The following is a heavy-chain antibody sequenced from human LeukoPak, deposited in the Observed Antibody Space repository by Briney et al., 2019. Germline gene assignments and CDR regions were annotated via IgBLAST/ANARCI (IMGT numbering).Heavy chain of an antibody. D-gene: IGHD3-3*01. Sequence: SETLSLTCAVSGVSISPYHWAWIRQPPGKGLEWIGYIHTSGSNNQYPSLKSRVTISVDKSKNHFSLRLTSVTAADTAMYYCARLSAAVHLGAFDLWGQGTMVTVSS. CDR1: GVSISPYH. V-gene: IGHV4-4*09. CDR2: IHTSGSN. CDR3: ARLSAAVHLGAFDL. J-gene: IGHJ3*01.